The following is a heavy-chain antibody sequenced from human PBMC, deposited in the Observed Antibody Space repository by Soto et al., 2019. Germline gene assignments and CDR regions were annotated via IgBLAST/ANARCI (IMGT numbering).Heavy chain of an antibody. CDR1: GFTFTSHN. D-gene: IGHD3-10*01. CDR2: ISPYDHSF. CDR3: ARELSTIIRAYN. J-gene: IGHJ4*02. Sequence: EVQLVESGGSLVKPGGSLRLSCAASGFTFTSHNIYWFRQAPGKGLEWVSSISPYDHSFYYADSVKGRFTVSKDNAKSSVFLQMDSLRAEDTAIYYCARELSTIIRAYNWGQGTLVTVSS. V-gene: IGHV3-21*02.